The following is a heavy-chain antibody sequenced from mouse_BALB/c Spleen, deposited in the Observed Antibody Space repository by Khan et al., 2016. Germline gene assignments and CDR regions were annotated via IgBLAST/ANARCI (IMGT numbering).Heavy chain of an antibody. CDR3: ARGGILYFDY. Sequence: QVQLKESGPGLVQPSQSLSITCTVSGFSLTTYSIQWVRQSSGKGLEWLGVIWSGGSTDYNAAFISRLSISKDNSKSQVFFKMNSLQANDTAIYYCARGGILYFDYGGQGTTLTVSS. J-gene: IGHJ2*01. CDR2: IWSGGST. V-gene: IGHV2-2*02. CDR1: GFSLTTYS.